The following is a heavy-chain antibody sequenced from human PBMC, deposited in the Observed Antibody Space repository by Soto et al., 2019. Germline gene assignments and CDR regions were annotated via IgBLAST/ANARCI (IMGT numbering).Heavy chain of an antibody. V-gene: IGHV3-23*01. Sequence: GGSLRLSCTASGFTFTSYGMGWVRQAPGKGLQWVSTIRGDGGQTHYTDSVKGRFSISRVNSKNTVYLQMDSLRAEDTAMYFCARDVGLDSDDFFAYWGQGTQVTVS. CDR3: ARDVGLDSDDFFAY. CDR1: GFTFTSYG. J-gene: IGHJ4*02. D-gene: IGHD3-9*01. CDR2: IRGDGGQT.